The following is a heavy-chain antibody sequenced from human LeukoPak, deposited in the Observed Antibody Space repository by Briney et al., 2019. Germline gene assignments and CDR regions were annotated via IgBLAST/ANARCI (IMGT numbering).Heavy chain of an antibody. V-gene: IGHV4-39*07. CDR1: GGSISSSSYY. CDR2: IYYSGST. D-gene: IGHD3-10*01. J-gene: IGHJ4*02. Sequence: LETLSLTCTVSGGSISSSSYYWGWIRQPPGKGLEWIGSIYYSGSTYYNPSLKSRITISVDTSKNQFSLKLSSVTAADTAVYYCGRIHRDSGSPTWFYWGQGTLVTVSS. CDR3: GRIHRDSGSPTWFY.